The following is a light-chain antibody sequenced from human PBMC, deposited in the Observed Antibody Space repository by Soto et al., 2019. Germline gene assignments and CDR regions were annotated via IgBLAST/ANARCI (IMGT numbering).Light chain of an antibody. J-gene: IGLJ1*01. CDR1: TGPVTSGFY. CDR3: LLYYGGSYV. CDR2: STT. V-gene: IGLV7-43*01. Sequence: QAVVTQEPSLIVSPGGTVTLTCASSTGPVTSGFYPHWVQQKPGQAPRTLICSTTNKHSWTPARFSGSLLGGKAALTLSGVQPEDEADYYCLLYYGGSYVFGAGTKLTVL.